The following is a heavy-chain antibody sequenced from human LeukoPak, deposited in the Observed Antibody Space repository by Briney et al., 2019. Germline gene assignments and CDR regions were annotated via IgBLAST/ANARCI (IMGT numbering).Heavy chain of an antibody. V-gene: IGHV3-21*05. Sequence: GGSLRLSCAASGFTFSTYNMNWVRQAPGKGLEWLSYISSSSDIIYHADSVKGRFTISRDNAKNSLYLQMNSLRAEDTAVYYCARGELSYSSSPYFDYWGQGTLVTVSS. D-gene: IGHD6-6*01. CDR1: GFTFSTYN. J-gene: IGHJ4*02. CDR3: ARGELSYSSSPYFDY. CDR2: ISSSSDII.